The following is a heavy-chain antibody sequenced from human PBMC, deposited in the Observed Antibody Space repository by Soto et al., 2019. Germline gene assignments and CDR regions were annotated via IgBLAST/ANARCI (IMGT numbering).Heavy chain of an antibody. CDR3: ARHTSGVTDY. V-gene: IGHV4-59*08. CDR2: IYYSGST. J-gene: IGHJ4*02. CDR1: GGSISGHY. D-gene: IGHD3-10*01. Sequence: QVQLQESGPGLVKPSETLSLTCTVSGGSISGHYWSWIRQHPGKGLEWIAYIYYSGSTYYDPSLNSRVTILVDTSKNEFSLRLSSVTAAATAVYYCARHTSGVTDYWGQGTLVTVSS.